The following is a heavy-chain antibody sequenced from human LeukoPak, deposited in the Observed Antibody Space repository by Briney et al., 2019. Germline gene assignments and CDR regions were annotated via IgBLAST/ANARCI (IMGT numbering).Heavy chain of an antibody. CDR2: INAGNGNT. D-gene: IGHD3-10*01. V-gene: IGHV1-3*01. Sequence: GASVKVSCKASGYTFTSYAMHWVRQAPGQRLEWMGWINAGNGNTKYSQKFQGRVTITRDTSASTAYMELSSLRSEDTAVYYCARELLWFGELYSKDYWGQGTLVTVSS. J-gene: IGHJ4*02. CDR3: ARELLWFGELYSKDY. CDR1: GYTFTSYA.